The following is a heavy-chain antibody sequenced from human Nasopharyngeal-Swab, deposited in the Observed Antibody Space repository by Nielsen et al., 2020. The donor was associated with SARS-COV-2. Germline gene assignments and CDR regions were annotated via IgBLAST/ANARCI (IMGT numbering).Heavy chain of an antibody. CDR3: AKELSSSWWY. J-gene: IGHJ4*02. CDR1: GFTFSSYA. D-gene: IGHD6-13*01. CDR2: ITGNGGST. V-gene: IGHV3-23*01. Sequence: GESLKISCAASGFTFSSYAMSWVRQAPGKGLEWVSAITGNGGSTYYADSVKGRSTISRDNSKNTLYLQMNSLRAEDTAVYYCAKELSSSWWYWGQGTLVTVSS.